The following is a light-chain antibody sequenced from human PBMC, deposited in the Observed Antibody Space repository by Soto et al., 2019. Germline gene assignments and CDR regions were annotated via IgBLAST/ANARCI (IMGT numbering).Light chain of an antibody. V-gene: IGKV1-17*03. CDR2: SAS. CDR3: QLHTTYPRP. Sequence: DIQITQSPSAMSAAVGDRVTITCRASQDIGYHLGWFQQKPGKAPKRLIYSASSLDSGVPSRFSATGSGTEFTFTISSLHPEDFATYYCQLHTTYPRPFGQGTKVDIK. J-gene: IGKJ1*01. CDR1: QDIGYH.